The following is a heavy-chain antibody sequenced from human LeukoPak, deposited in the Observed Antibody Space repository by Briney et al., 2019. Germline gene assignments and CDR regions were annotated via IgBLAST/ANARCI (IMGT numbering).Heavy chain of an antibody. D-gene: IGHD2-15*01. CDR2: IWGTDDKT. J-gene: IGHJ5*02. V-gene: IGHV3-23*01. CDR1: GFTFSNYA. CDR3: AKTQGYYDA. Sequence: PGGSLRLSCVASGFTFSNYAMSWVRQAPGKGLELISGIWGTDDKTVYGDAVKGRFTISRDNSKNTLYLQMNSLRADDTAVYYCAKTQGYYDAWGQGALVTVSS.